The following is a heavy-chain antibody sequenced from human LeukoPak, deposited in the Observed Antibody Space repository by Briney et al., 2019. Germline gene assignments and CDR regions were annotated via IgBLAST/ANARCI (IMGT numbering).Heavy chain of an antibody. CDR2: IYYSGST. Sequence: PSETLSLTCTVSGVSISSYYWSWIRQPPGKGLEWIGYIYYSGSTNYNPSLKSRVTISVDTSKNQFSLKLSSVTAADTAVYYCARGSYCSGGSCSLYNWFDPWGQGTLVTVSS. D-gene: IGHD2-15*01. CDR1: GVSISSYY. V-gene: IGHV4-59*01. CDR3: ARGSYCSGGSCSLYNWFDP. J-gene: IGHJ5*02.